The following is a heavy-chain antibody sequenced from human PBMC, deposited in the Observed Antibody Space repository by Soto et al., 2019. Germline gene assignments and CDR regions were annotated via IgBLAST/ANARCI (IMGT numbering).Heavy chain of an antibody. CDR1: GYTFTSYG. D-gene: IGHD3-22*01. CDR2: ISAYNGNT. Sequence: SSVKVSCKASGYTFTSYGISWVRQAPGQGLEWMGWISAYNGNTNYAQKLQGRVTMTTDTSTSTAYMELRSLRSDDTAVYYCAGGYYYDSRGGFDIWGQGTMVTVSS. J-gene: IGHJ3*02. V-gene: IGHV1-18*04. CDR3: AGGYYYDSRGGFDI.